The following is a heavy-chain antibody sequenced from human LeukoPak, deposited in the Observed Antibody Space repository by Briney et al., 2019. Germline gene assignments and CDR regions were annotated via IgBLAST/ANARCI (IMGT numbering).Heavy chain of an antibody. CDR2: IYHSGST. Sequence: TSETLSLTCTVSGGSISSGGYYWSWLRQPPGKGLEWIGYIYHSGSTYYNPSLKSRVTISVDRSKNQFSLKLSSVTAADTAVYYCARKSDSSGYYHLDYWGQGTLVTVSS. CDR1: GGSISSGGYY. V-gene: IGHV4-30-2*01. D-gene: IGHD3-22*01. CDR3: ARKSDSSGYYHLDY. J-gene: IGHJ4*02.